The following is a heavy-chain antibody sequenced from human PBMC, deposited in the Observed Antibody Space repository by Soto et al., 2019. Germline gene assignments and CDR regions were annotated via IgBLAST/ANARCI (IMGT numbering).Heavy chain of an antibody. Sequence: PGGSLRLSCAASGFTFSPNAMHWVRQGPGKGLEWVAVISYEGSNKYYADSVKGRFTISRDNSKNTLYLQMNSLRAEDTAVYYCARERNTGYDYSYYYGMNVWREGPTVTVSS. CDR3: ARERNTGYDYSYYYGMNV. J-gene: IGHJ6*04. D-gene: IGHD5-18*01. CDR2: ISYEGSNK. CDR1: GFTFSPNA. V-gene: IGHV3-30-3*01.